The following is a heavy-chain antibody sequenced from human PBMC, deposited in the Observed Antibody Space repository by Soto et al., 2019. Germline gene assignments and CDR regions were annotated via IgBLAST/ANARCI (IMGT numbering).Heavy chain of an antibody. CDR2: IYPGDSDT. CDR1: GYSFTSYW. V-gene: IGHV5-51*01. D-gene: IGHD6-13*01. Sequence: GESLKISCKGSGYSFTSYWIGWVRQMPGKGLEWMGIIYPGDSDTRYSPSFQGQVTISADKSTSTAYLQWSSLKASDTAMYYCARLRGIAAAGSEGMDVWGQGTTVTVSS. CDR3: ARLRGIAAAGSEGMDV. J-gene: IGHJ6*02.